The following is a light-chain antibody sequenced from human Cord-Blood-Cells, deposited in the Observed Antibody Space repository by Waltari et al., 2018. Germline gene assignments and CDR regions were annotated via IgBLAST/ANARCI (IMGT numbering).Light chain of an antibody. J-gene: IGLJ3*02. V-gene: IGLV2-23*01. Sequence: QSALHQPASVSESPGQSITISCTGTSSDVGSYNLVSWYQQHPGKAPKLMIYEGSKRPSGVSNRCSGSKSGNTASLTISGLQAEDEADYYCCSYAGSSTLVFGGGTKLTVL. CDR3: CSYAGSSTLV. CDR1: SSDVGSYNL. CDR2: EGS.